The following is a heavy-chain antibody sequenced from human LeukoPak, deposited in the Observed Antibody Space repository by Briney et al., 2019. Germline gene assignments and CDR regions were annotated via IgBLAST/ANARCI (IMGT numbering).Heavy chain of an antibody. D-gene: IGHD5-18*01. Sequence: HGASLRISCKGSGYSFTSYWISWVRQMPGKGLEWMGTIDPSDSYTNYSPSFQGHVTIPADKSISTAYLQWSSLKASDTAMYYCARQVRGYGSDWGQGTLVTVSS. CDR1: GYSFTSYW. V-gene: IGHV5-10-1*01. CDR3: ARQVRGYGSD. CDR2: IDPSDSYT. J-gene: IGHJ4*02.